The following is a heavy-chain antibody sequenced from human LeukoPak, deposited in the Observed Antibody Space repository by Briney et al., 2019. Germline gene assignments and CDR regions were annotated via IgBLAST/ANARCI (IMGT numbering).Heavy chain of an antibody. D-gene: IGHD6-13*01. CDR3: ARGRGGAAAGTRIDY. Sequence: SETLSLTCAVYGGSFSGYYWSWIRQPPGKGLEWIGEINHSGSTNYNPSLKSRVTISVDTSKNQFSLKLSYVTAADTAVYYWARGRGGAAAGTRIDYWGQGTLVTVSS. J-gene: IGHJ4*02. CDR2: INHSGST. CDR1: GGSFSGYY. V-gene: IGHV4-34*01.